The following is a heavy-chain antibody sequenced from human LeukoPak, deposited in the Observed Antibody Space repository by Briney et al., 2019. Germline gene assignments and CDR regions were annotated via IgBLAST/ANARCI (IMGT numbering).Heavy chain of an antibody. CDR2: IKQDGSEK. Sequence: GGSLRLSCAASGFTFRTYWMSWVRQAPGKGLEWVANIKQDGSEKYYVDSVKGRFTISRDNAKKSMYLQMNSLRSDDTAVYYCAFSRYYLQGSYYYMDVWGKGTTVTVSS. J-gene: IGHJ6*03. D-gene: IGHD2/OR15-2a*01. V-gene: IGHV3-7*03. CDR1: GFTFRTYW. CDR3: AFSRYYLQGSYYYMDV.